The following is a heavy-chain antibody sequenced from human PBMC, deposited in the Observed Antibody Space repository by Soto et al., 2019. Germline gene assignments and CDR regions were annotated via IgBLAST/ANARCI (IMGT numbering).Heavy chain of an antibody. V-gene: IGHV4-39*01. J-gene: IGHJ6*03. CDR2: IYHSGST. Sequence: SETLSLTCTVSGGPISGSGYSWGWIRQPPGKGLEWIGSIYHSGSTYYNPSLTSRVTISVDTSKNQFSLKLSSVTAADTAVYYCARGGYCSGGSCFPGYYYHYYMDACGKRTTFTVSS. CDR3: ARGGYCSGGSCFPGYYYHYYMDA. D-gene: IGHD2-15*01. CDR1: GGPISGSGYS.